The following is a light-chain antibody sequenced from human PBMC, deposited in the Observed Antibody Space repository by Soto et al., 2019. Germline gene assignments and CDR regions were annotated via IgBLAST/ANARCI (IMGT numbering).Light chain of an antibody. CDR3: QQRTDWPIT. CDR2: DAS. Sequence: EIVLTQSPATLSVSPGERATLSCRASQNITNNLAWYHQKPGQAPRLLIYDASTRATGIPARFSGSGAGTDFTLTISSLEPEDFAVYYCQQRTDWPITFGQGTRLEIK. V-gene: IGKV3-11*01. CDR1: QNITNN. J-gene: IGKJ5*01.